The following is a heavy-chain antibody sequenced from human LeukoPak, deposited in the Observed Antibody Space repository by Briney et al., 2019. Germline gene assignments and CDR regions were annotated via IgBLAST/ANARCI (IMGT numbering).Heavy chain of an antibody. CDR3: ARDPNGDYIGAFDM. D-gene: IGHD4-17*01. V-gene: IGHV3-23*01. CDR1: GFTFSAYA. Sequence: GGSLRLSCTASGFTFSAYAMMWVRQAPGKGPEGVSAIRVDGTSEFYADSSKDRFRISRNSSKDTLLLHRNGLRAESTAVYYCARDPNGDYIGAFDMWGPGTMVTVSS. J-gene: IGHJ3*02. CDR2: IRVDGTSE.